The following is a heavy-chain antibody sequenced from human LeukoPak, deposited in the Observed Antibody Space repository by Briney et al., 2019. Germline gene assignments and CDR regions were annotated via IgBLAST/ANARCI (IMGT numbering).Heavy chain of an antibody. CDR2: IKEDGSEK. V-gene: IGHV3-7*01. Sequence: GGSLRLSCAASGFTFSSYWMSWVRQAPGKGLEWVANIKEDGSEKYYVDSVKGRFTISRDNAKSSVHLQMNSLRAEDTAVYYCARGRFNYDDNGYSSFYHWGQGTLVTVSS. CDR3: ARGRFNYDDNGYSSFYH. CDR1: GFTFSSYW. D-gene: IGHD3-22*01. J-gene: IGHJ4*02.